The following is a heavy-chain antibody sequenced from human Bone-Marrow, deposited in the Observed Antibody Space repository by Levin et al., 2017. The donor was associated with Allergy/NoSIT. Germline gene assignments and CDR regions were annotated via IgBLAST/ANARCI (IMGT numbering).Heavy chain of an antibody. CDR3: AKDPSSCGGPYYFHH. Sequence: PGGSLRLSCAASGFTFDDFAMHWVRQPPGKGLEWVSGINWNSDTIDYADSVKGRFSISRDNAKRSLYLQMNSLRVEDPALYYCAKDPSSCGGPYYFHHWGRGTLVTVSS. CDR1: GFTFDDFA. V-gene: IGHV3-9*01. D-gene: IGHD3-16*01. J-gene: IGHJ4*02. CDR2: INWNSDTI.